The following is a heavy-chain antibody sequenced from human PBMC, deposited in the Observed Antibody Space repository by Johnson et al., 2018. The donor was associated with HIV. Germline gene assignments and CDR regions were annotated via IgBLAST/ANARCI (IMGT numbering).Heavy chain of an antibody. CDR2: IKSKTDGGTA. J-gene: IGHJ3*02. Sequence: VLLVESGGGLVKPGGSLRLSCAASGFTFSNAWMSWVRQAPGKGLEWVGRIKSKTDGGTADHAAPVKGRFTISRDDSKSTLYLQMNSLKTEDTAVYYCTRIWSSAGAFDIWGQGTMVTVSS. V-gene: IGHV3-15*01. D-gene: IGHD3-3*01. CDR1: GFTFSNAW. CDR3: TRIWSSAGAFDI.